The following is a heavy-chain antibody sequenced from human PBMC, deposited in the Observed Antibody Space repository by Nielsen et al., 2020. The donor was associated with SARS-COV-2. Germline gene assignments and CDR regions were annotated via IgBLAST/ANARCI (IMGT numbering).Heavy chain of an antibody. D-gene: IGHD3-16*02. Sequence: ASVKVSCKASGYTFTSYGISWVRQAPGQGLEWMGRINPNSGGTNYAQKLQGRVTMTTDTSTSTTYMELRSLRSDDTAVYYCARFDRDVWGSYRSSYWGQGTLVTVSS. CDR3: ARFDRDVWGSYRSSY. V-gene: IGHV1-18*01. CDR1: GYTFTSYG. J-gene: IGHJ4*02. CDR2: INPNSGGT.